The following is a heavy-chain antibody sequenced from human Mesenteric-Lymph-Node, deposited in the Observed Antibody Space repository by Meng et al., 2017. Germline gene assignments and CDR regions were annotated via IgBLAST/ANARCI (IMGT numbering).Heavy chain of an antibody. CDR3: ARDQLDY. CDR1: GLTVSSNY. CDR2: IFSGGNT. J-gene: IGHJ4*02. Sequence: EVELVETGGALIQPGGSLRLSCAASGLTVSSNYMSWVRQAPGKGLEWVSIIFSGGNTYYADSVKGRFTISSDNSQNTLYLQMNNLRAEDTAVYYCARDQLDYWGQGTLVTVSS. V-gene: IGHV3-53*02.